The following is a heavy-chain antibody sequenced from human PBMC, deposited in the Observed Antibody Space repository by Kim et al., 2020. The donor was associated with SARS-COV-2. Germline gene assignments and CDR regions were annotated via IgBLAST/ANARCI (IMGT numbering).Heavy chain of an antibody. CDR3: TSGDYDGY. D-gene: IGHD4-17*01. Sequence: GGSLRLSCTASGFTFGDYAMSWVRQAPGKGLEWVGFIRSKAYGGTTEYAASVKGRFTISRDDSKSIAYLQMNSLKTEDTAVYYCTSGDYDGYWGQGTLVTVSS. CDR1: GFTFGDYA. J-gene: IGHJ4*02. V-gene: IGHV3-49*04. CDR2: IRSKAYGGTT.